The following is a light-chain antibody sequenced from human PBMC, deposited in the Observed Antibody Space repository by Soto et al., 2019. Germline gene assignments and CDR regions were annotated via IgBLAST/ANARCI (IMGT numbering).Light chain of an antibody. V-gene: IGLV1-47*01. CDR1: SSNIGSNY. Sequence: QSVLTQPPSASGTPGQRVTISCSGSSSNIGSNYVYWYQQLPGTAPKLLIYRNNQRLSGVPDRFSGSKSGTSASLAISGLRSEDEADYYCAAWDDSLSGPGVFGGGTKLTVL. CDR2: RNN. J-gene: IGLJ2*01. CDR3: AAWDDSLSGPGV.